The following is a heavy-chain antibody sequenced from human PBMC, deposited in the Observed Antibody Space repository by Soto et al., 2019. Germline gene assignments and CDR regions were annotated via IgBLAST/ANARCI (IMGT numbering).Heavy chain of an antibody. CDR3: ASLIWVDVLRDY. CDR1: GYSFTDYF. Sequence: QVQLVQSGAEVRKPGASVKVACKASGYSFTDYFVHWVRQAPGQGPEWMGIINPDGGTTGYAQKFQGRVTLTSDTSTNTVYRELRSLTSVDAAVYYCASLIWVDVLRDYWGQGTRVTVSS. D-gene: IGHD3-9*01. J-gene: IGHJ4*02. V-gene: IGHV1-46*01. CDR2: INPDGGTT.